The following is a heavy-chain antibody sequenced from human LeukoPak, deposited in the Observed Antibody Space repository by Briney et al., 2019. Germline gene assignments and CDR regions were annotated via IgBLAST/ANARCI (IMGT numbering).Heavy chain of an antibody. J-gene: IGHJ4*02. V-gene: IGHV3-21*01. Sequence: GGSLRLSCAASGFAFNTYMMSWVRQAPGKGLEWVSSISSSSSYIYYADSVKGRFTISRDNAKNSLYLQMNSLRAEDTAVYYCARDHSSGWFDYWGQGTLVTVSS. CDR1: GFAFNTYM. D-gene: IGHD6-19*01. CDR2: ISSSSSYI. CDR3: ARDHSSGWFDY.